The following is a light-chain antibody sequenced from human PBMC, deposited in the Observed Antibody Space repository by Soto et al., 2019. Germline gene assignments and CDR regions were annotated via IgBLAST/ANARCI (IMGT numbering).Light chain of an antibody. CDR2: DTS. Sequence: EIVLTQSPATLSLSPGERATLSCRASQSVSGSIAWYQQKPGQAPRLLIYDTSNRATSIPARFSGSGSETDFTLTISSLEPEDFAVYYCQQRGSWPLTFGPGTQVDIK. CDR1: QSVSGS. CDR3: QQRGSWPLT. J-gene: IGKJ3*01. V-gene: IGKV3-11*01.